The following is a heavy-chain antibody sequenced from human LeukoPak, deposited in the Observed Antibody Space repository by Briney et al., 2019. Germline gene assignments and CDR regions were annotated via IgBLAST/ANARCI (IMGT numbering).Heavy chain of an antibody. D-gene: IGHD3-9*01. CDR1: GGSVSSGGYY. CDR3: ARATRYFDWSHFDY. V-gene: IGHV4-31*03. Sequence: SQTLSLTCTVSGGSVSSGGYYWSWIRQHPGKGLEWIGYIYYSGSTYYNPSLKSRVTISVDTSKNQFSLKLSSVTAADTAVYYCARATRYFDWSHFDYWGQGTLVTVSS. J-gene: IGHJ4*02. CDR2: IYYSGST.